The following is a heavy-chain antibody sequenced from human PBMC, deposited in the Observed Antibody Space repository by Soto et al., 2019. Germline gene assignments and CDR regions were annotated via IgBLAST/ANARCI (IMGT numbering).Heavy chain of an antibody. Sequence: QVQLVQSGAEVKKPGASVKVSCKASGYTFTSYGISWVRQAPGQGLEWMGWISAYNGNTNYAQKLQGRVTMTKDTSTSTAYMELRSLRSDDTAVYYCATNYDSSGYYSGPDDYWGQGTLVTVSS. J-gene: IGHJ4*02. V-gene: IGHV1-18*01. CDR3: ATNYDSSGYYSGPDDY. CDR2: ISAYNGNT. D-gene: IGHD3-22*01. CDR1: GYTFTSYG.